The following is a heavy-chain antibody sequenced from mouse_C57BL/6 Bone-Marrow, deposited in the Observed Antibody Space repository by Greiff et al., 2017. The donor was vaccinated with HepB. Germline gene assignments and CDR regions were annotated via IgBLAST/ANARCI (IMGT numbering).Heavy chain of an antibody. V-gene: IGHV1-19*01. D-gene: IGHD2-12*01. J-gene: IGHJ4*01. Sequence: EVKVVESGPVLVKPGASVKMSCKASGYTFTDYYMNWVKQSHGKSLEWIGVINPYNGGTSYNQKFKGKATLTVDKSSSTAYMELNSLTSADSAVYYCARRSYVYYAMDYWGQGTSVTVSS. CDR1: GYTFTDYY. CDR2: INPYNGGT. CDR3: ARRSYVYYAMDY.